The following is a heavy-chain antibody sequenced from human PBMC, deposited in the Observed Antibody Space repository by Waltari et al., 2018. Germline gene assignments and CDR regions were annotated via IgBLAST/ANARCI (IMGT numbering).Heavy chain of an antibody. CDR3: ARDPNFGIAAAEYDDY. V-gene: IGHV4-39*07. Sequence: QLQLQESGPGLVKPSETLSLTCTVSGGSISSSSYYWGWIRQPPGKGLEWIGRIYYSGSTYYNPSLKSRVTISVDTSKNQFSRKLSSVTAADTAVYYCARDPNFGIAAAEYDDYWGQGTLVTVSS. CDR2: IYYSGST. D-gene: IGHD6-13*01. J-gene: IGHJ4*02. CDR1: GGSISSSSYY.